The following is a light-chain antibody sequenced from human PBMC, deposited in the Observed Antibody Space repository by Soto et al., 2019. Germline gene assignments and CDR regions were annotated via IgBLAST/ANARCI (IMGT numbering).Light chain of an antibody. CDR3: SSYAGSNTFI. Sequence: QSALTQPPSASGSPGQSVTISCTGTSSDVGGYNYVSWYQQYPGKAPKLMIYDVSKGPSGVPDRFSGSKSGNTASLTVSGLQAEDEADYYCSSYAGSNTFIFGGGTKLTVL. CDR1: SSDVGGYNY. CDR2: DVS. J-gene: IGLJ2*01. V-gene: IGLV2-8*01.